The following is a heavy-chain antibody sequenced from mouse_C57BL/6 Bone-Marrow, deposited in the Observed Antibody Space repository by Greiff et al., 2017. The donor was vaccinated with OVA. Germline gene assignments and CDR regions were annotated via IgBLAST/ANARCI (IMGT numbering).Heavy chain of an antibody. V-gene: IGHV14-4*01. J-gene: IGHJ2*01. CDR2: IDPENGDT. CDR3: TTATGTNY. D-gene: IGHD4-1*01. Sequence: EVQLQQSGAELVRPGASVKLSCTASGFNIKDDYMHWVKQRPEQGLEWIGWIDPENGDTEYASKFQGKATITADTSSNTAYLQLSSLTSEDTAVDYCTTATGTNYWGQGTTLTVSS. CDR1: GFNIKDDY.